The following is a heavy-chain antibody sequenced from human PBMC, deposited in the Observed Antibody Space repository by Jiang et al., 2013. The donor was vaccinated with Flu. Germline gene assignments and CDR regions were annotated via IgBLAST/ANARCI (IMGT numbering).Heavy chain of an antibody. D-gene: IGHD4-17*01. Sequence: EWVALIWFDGTYKNYADSVKGRFSISRDNSKNTLYLQMNSLRADDTAVYYCARTAADTLTTLSGRGPFDYWGQGTLVTVSS. J-gene: IGHJ4*02. V-gene: IGHV3-33*01. CDR3: ARTAADTLTTLSGRGPFDY. CDR2: IWFDGTYK.